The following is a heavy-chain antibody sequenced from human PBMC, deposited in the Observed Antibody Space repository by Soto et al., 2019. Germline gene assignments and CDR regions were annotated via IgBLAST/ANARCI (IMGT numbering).Heavy chain of an antibody. Sequence: SETLSLTCTVSGGSISSYYWSWIRQPPGKGLEWIGYIYYSGSTHYNPSLKRRVTISVDSSNNQFSLNLSSVPAADTSVYYCAGSAAGTRDLDYWGQGTLVNVSS. V-gene: IGHV4-59*08. J-gene: IGHJ4*02. CDR3: AGSAAGTRDLDY. CDR1: GGSISSYY. CDR2: IYYSGST. D-gene: IGHD6-13*01.